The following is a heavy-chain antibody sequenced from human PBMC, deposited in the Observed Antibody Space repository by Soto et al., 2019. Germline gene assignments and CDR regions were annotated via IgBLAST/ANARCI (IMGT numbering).Heavy chain of an antibody. J-gene: IGHJ6*03. CDR2: IRNKVKGYTT. D-gene: IGHD6-25*01. V-gene: IGHV3-72*01. Sequence: EVQLVESGGDLVQPGGSLRVSCAASGFMFSDHYMDWVRQAPGKGLEWVGRIRNKVKGYTTEYAASVKGRFTISRDDSKNSVYLQMNSLKIEDTAVYFCARGDACCGSNHWYMDVWGKGTTVTVSS. CDR1: GFMFSDHY. CDR3: ARGDACCGSNHWYMDV.